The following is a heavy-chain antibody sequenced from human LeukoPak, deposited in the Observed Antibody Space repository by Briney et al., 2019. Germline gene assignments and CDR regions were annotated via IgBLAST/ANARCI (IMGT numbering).Heavy chain of an antibody. CDR2: IRYDGSNK. J-gene: IGHJ3*02. CDR3: ARVTIVGARVDAFDI. D-gene: IGHD1-26*01. V-gene: IGHV3-30*02. CDR1: GFTFSSYG. Sequence: GGSLRLSCAASGFTFSSYGMHWVRQAPGKGLEWVAFIRYDGSNKYYADSVKGRFTISRDNAKNSLYLQMNSLRAEDTAVYYCARVTIVGARVDAFDIWGQGTMVTVSS.